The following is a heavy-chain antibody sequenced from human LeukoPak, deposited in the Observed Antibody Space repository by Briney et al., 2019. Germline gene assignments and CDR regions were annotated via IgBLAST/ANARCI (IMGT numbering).Heavy chain of an antibody. V-gene: IGHV3-66*02. CDR1: GFTVSSNY. J-gene: IGHJ4*02. CDR3: ARDDYYDSSNLDY. CDR2: IYSGGST. Sequence: GGSLRLSCAASGFTVSSNYMSWVRQAPGKGLEWVSVIYSGGSTYYADSVKGRFTISRNNSKNTLYLQMNSLRAEDTAVYYCARDDYYDSSNLDYWGQGTLVTVSS. D-gene: IGHD3-22*01.